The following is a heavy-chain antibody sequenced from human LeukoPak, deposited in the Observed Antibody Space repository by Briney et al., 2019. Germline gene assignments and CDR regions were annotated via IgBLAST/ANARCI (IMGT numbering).Heavy chain of an antibody. CDR3: ASTARGYSGYDSLPSGY. J-gene: IGHJ4*02. D-gene: IGHD5-12*01. CDR2: IIPIFGTA. CDR1: GGTFSSYA. Sequence: SVKVSCKASGGTFSSYAISWVRQAPGQGLEWMGGIIPIFGTANYAQKFQGRVTITTDESTSTAYMGLSSLRSEDTAVYYCASTARGYSGYDSLPSGYWGQGTLVTVSS. V-gene: IGHV1-69*05.